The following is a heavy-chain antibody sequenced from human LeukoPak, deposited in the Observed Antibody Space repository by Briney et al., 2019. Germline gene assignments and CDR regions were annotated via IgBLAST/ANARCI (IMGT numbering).Heavy chain of an antibody. CDR2: ISSSSSYI. D-gene: IGHD3-3*01. CDR1: GFTFSTYS. V-gene: IGHV3-21*01. Sequence: GSLRLSCAASGFTFSTYSMNWVRQAPGKGLEWVSSISSSSSYIYYADSVKGRFTISRDNAKNSLYLQMNSLRAEDTAVYYCAREGYEDAFDIWGQGTMVTVSS. J-gene: IGHJ3*02. CDR3: AREGYEDAFDI.